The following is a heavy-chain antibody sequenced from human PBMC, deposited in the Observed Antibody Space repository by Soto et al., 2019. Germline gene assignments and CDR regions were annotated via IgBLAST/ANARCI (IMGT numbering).Heavy chain of an antibody. V-gene: IGHV3-21*01. D-gene: IGHD3-10*01. J-gene: IGHJ6*02. CDR1: GFTFSHYS. Sequence: EVQLVESGGGLVKPGGSLRLSCAASGFTFSHYSMNWVRQAPGKGLEWVAFVSSTSSYIYYAGSVKGRFTISRDNATNSLFLQMNTLRAEDTAVSYCAKDRGRGSPVSGGLDVWGQGTTVTVSS. CDR2: VSSTSSYI. CDR3: AKDRGRGSPVSGGLDV.